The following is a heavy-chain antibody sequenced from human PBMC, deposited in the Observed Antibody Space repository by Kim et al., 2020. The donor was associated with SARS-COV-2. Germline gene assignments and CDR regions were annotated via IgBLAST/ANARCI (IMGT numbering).Heavy chain of an antibody. CDR2: INHSGST. J-gene: IGHJ4*02. CDR3: ARGRGYYYDSSGYYYYY. V-gene: IGHV4-34*01. CDR1: GGSFSGYY. Sequence: SETLSLTCAVYGGSFSGYYWSWIRQPPGKGLEWIGEINHSGSTNYNPSLKSRVTISVDTSKNQFSLKLSSVTAADTAVYYCARGRGYYYDSSGYYYYYWGQGTLVTVSS. D-gene: IGHD3-22*01.